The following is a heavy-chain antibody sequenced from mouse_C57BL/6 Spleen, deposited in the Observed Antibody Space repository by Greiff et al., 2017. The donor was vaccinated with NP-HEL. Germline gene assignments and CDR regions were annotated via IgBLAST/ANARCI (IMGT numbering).Heavy chain of an antibody. CDR3: ARSDGSYFDY. CDR1: GYTFTDYY. CDR2: IYPGSGNT. D-gene: IGHD1-1*01. Sequence: QVQLHQSGAELVRPGASVKLSCKASGYTFTDYYINWVKQRPGQGLEWIARIYPGSGNTYYNEKFKGKATLTAEKSSSTAYMQLSSLTSEDSAVYFCARSDGSYFDYWGQGTTLTVSS. V-gene: IGHV1-76*01. J-gene: IGHJ2*01.